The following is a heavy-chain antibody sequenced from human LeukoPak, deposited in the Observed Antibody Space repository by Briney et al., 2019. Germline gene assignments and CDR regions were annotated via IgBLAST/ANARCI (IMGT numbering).Heavy chain of an antibody. D-gene: IGHD4-17*01. CDR3: ARRVTTRWYFDL. CDR1: GGSISSGGYY. J-gene: IGHJ2*01. CDR2: IYHSGST. V-gene: IGHV4-30-2*01. Sequence: SETLSLTCTVSGGSISSGGYYWSWIRQPPGKGLEWIGYIYHSGSTYYNPSPKSRVTISVDTSKNQFSLKLSSVTAADTAVYYCARRVTTRWYFDLWGRGTLVTVSS.